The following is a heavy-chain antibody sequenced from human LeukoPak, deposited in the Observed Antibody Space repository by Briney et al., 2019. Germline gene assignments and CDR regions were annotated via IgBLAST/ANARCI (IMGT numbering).Heavy chain of an antibody. D-gene: IGHD3-3*01. CDR3: ARLSTRLLDH. CDR1: GGSISSYY. Sequence: SETLSLTCTVSGGSISSYYWSWIRQPPGKGLEWIGYIYYSGSTNYNPSLKSRVTISVDTSKNQLSLKLSSVTAADTAVYYCARLSTRLLDHWGQGTRVTVSS. J-gene: IGHJ4*02. CDR2: IYYSGST. V-gene: IGHV4-59*01.